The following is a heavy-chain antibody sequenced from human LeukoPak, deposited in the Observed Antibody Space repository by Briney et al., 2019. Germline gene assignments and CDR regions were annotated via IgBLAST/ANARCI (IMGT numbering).Heavy chain of an antibody. CDR1: GGSFSGYY. Sequence: SETLSLTCAVYGGSFSGYYWSWIRQPPGKGLEWIGEINHSGSTNYNPSLKSRVTISVDTSKNQFSLKLSSVTAADTTVYYCAGGCESQSYNWFDPWGQGTLVTVSS. J-gene: IGHJ5*02. CDR3: AGGCESQSYNWFDP. V-gene: IGHV4-34*01. CDR2: INHSGST.